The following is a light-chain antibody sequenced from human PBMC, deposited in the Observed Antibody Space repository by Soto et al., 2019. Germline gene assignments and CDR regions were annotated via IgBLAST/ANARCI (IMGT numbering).Light chain of an antibody. CDR3: HQRSNWPPT. Sequence: IVVTKAPGTLSLSPGERDTLSCRASQSVSSYLAWYQQKPGQAPRLLIYGASSRATGIPDRFSGSGSGTDFTLTISRLEPEDFTVYYCHQRSNWPPTFGQGTKVDIK. CDR2: GAS. J-gene: IGKJ1*01. V-gene: IGKV3D-20*02. CDR1: QSVSSY.